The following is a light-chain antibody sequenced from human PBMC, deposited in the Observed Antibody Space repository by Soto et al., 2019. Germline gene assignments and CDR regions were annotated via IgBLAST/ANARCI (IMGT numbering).Light chain of an antibody. CDR2: DAS. J-gene: IGKJ5*01. Sequence: EIVLTQSPATLSLSPGERGTLSCRASQSVSSYLAWYQQKPGQAPRLLIYDASKRATGIPARFSGSGSGTDFTLTISSPEPEDTAVYYCQQRTNSLITFGQGTRLEIK. CDR3: QQRTNSLIT. V-gene: IGKV3-11*01. CDR1: QSVSSY.